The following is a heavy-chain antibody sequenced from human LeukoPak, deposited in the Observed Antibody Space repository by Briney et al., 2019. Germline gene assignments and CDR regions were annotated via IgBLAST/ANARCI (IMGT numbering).Heavy chain of an antibody. Sequence: GGSLRLSCAASGLAFSAYKMHWVRQAPRKGLVWVSRISTDGYTTDYADFVQGRFTASRDNTKNTWSLEMNSLGAEDTAVYYCVVGGSPGYWGQGTLVTVSS. CDR2: ISTDGYTT. V-gene: IGHV3-74*01. J-gene: IGHJ4*02. CDR3: VVGGSPGY. D-gene: IGHD2-15*01. CDR1: GLAFSAYK.